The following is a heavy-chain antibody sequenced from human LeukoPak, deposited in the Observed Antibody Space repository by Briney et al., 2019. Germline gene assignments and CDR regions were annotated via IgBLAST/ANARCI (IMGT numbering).Heavy chain of an antibody. Sequence: ASVKVSCKASGYTFTSYGISWVRQAPGQGLEWMGWISAYNGNTNYEQKFQGRVTMTTDTYTSTAYMELRSLRSDDTAVYYCARVRYFDWLSPIEYFQHWGQGTLVTVSS. CDR2: ISAYNGNT. V-gene: IGHV1-18*01. J-gene: IGHJ1*01. CDR1: GYTFTSYG. CDR3: ARVRYFDWLSPIEYFQH. D-gene: IGHD3-9*01.